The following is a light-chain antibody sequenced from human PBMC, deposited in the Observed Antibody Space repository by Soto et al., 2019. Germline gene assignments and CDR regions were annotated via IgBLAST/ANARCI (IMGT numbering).Light chain of an antibody. CDR3: QQRYSTPLT. Sequence: DIQMTQSPSSLSASVGDRVTITCRASQSISNYLNWYQRKPGKAPEFLIYAASSLRSGVPSRFSGSASGTDFTLTISSLQPEDFATYYCQQRYSTPLTFGGGTKVEMK. V-gene: IGKV1-39*01. CDR2: AAS. CDR1: QSISNY. J-gene: IGKJ4*01.